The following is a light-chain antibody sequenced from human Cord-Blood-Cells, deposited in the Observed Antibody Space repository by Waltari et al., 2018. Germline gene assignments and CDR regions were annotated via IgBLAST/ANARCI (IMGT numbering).Light chain of an antibody. V-gene: IGLV2-14*01. CDR3: SSYTSSSTLDV. Sequence: QSALTQPASVSGSPGQSITLSCTGTSSDVGGYHYVSWYQQHPGKAPKLMIYDVSNRPSGVSNRFSGSKSGNTASLTISGLQAEDEADYYCSSYTSSSTLDVFGTGTKVTVL. CDR2: DVS. CDR1: SSDVGGYHY. J-gene: IGLJ1*01.